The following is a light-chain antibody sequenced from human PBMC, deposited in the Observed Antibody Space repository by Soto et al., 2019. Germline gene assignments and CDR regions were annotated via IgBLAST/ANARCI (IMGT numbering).Light chain of an antibody. Sequence: EIVLTQSPATLSVSPGERATLSCRASQNIDNKLVWYQQKPGQAPSLLLSNAVTRAPGIPARFSGSGFGTEFTLTIRSLQPEDFAIYYCQQYKSWWPITFGQGTRLEI. J-gene: IGKJ5*01. CDR2: NAV. CDR3: QQYKSWWPIT. V-gene: IGKV3-15*01. CDR1: QNIDNK.